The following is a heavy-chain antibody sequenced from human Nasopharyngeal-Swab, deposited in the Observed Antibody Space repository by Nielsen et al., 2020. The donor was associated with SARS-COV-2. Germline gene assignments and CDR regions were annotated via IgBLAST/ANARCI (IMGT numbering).Heavy chain of an antibody. CDR3: ARDSYYYGSGSYPFDY. Sequence: SVKVSCKASGGTFSSYAISWVRQAPGQGLEWMGGIIPIFGTANYAQKLQGRVTMTTDTSTSTAYMELRSLRSDDTAVYYCARDSYYYGSGSYPFDYWGQGTLVTVSS. CDR1: GGTFSSYA. V-gene: IGHV1-69*05. D-gene: IGHD3-10*01. J-gene: IGHJ4*02. CDR2: IIPIFGTA.